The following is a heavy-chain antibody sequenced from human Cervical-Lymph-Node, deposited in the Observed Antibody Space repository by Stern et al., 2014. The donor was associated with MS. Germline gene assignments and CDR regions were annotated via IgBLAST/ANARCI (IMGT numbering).Heavy chain of an antibody. Sequence: QVQLVQSGTEVKKPGTSVKVSCKTSGYSFTDYYMHWVRQAPGQGLEWVGRINPYNGGTNYAERFPGTVTISRDTSITTVYLELRSLTSDDTAVYYCARGGLQLWAPTDHWGQGTLVTVSS. J-gene: IGHJ5*02. V-gene: IGHV1-2*06. D-gene: IGHD5-18*01. CDR3: ARGGLQLWAPTDH. CDR2: INPYNGGT. CDR1: GYSFTDYY.